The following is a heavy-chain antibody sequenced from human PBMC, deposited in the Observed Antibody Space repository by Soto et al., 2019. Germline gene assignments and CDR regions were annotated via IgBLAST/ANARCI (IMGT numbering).Heavy chain of an antibody. V-gene: IGHV3-30-3*01. D-gene: IGHD3-22*01. CDR3: ASGAAFYYETSRY. CDR2: MSPNGDNQ. CDR1: GFSFSIHA. Sequence: QVELVESGGGVVQSGGSLRLSCAAPGFSFSIHALHWIRQAPGEGLEWVAVMSPNGDNQYYADSVKGRFTISRDTSMSTLSLQMTSLRPADTAVYYCASGAAFYYETSRYWGQGTLVTVSS. J-gene: IGHJ4*02.